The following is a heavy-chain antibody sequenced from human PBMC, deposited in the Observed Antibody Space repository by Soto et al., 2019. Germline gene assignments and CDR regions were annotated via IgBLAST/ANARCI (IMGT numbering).Heavy chain of an antibody. V-gene: IGHV5-51*01. CDR1: GYVFTSYG. CDR2: IYPGDSDT. J-gene: IGHJ6*02. Sequence: PGDSLNISCKGSGYVFTSYGIGWVRQMPGKGLEWMGIIYPGDSDTRYSPSFQGQVTISADKSISTAYLQWSSLKASDTAMYYCARPGIAAAGPYYYYGMDVWGQGTTVTVSS. CDR3: ARPGIAAAGPYYYYGMDV. D-gene: IGHD6-13*01.